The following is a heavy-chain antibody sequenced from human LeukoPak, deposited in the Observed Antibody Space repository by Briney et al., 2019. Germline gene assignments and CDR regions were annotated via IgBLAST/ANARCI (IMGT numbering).Heavy chain of an antibody. V-gene: IGHV3-23*01. CDR2: ISVSGSST. D-gene: IGHD5-24*01. CDR3: AKDVGYQMGASDY. J-gene: IGHJ4*02. Sequence: GGSLRLSCAASGSTFSSYAMSWVRQAPGKGLEWVSTISVSGSSTYYADSVKGRFTISRDNSKNTLYLQMNSLRAEDTAVYYCAKDVGYQMGASDYWGQGTLVSVSS. CDR1: GSTFSSYA.